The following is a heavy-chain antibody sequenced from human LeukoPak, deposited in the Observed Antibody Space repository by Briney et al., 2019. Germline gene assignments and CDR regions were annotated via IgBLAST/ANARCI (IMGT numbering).Heavy chain of an antibody. J-gene: IGHJ4*02. D-gene: IGHD3-22*01. V-gene: IGHV3-53*01. CDR1: GFTVSSNY. Sequence: PGGSLTLSCAAPGFTVSSNYMSWVRQAPGKGLEWVSLIYSGGSTYYADSVKGRFTISRDNSKNTLYLQMNSLRAEDTAVYYCARALHYYDSSGLHYYFDYWGQGTLVTVSS. CDR3: ARALHYYDSSGLHYYFDY. CDR2: IYSGGST.